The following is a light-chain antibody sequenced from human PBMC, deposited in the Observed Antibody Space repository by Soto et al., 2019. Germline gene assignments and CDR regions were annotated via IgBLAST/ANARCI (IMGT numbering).Light chain of an antibody. CDR1: QSISSY. V-gene: IGKV1-33*01. CDR2: AAS. J-gene: IGKJ5*01. CDR3: QQYVNLPLT. Sequence: DSQMTQSPCSLPASLGDRVTITCRAGQSISSYLNWYQQKPGKAPKLLIYAASSLQSGVPSRFSGSGSGSDFTFTINNLQPEDIATYYCQQYVNLPLTFGQGTRLEIK.